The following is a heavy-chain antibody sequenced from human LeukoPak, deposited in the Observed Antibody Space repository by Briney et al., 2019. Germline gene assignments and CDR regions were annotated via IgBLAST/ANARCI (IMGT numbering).Heavy chain of an antibody. CDR2: SNSDGDRK. CDR3: VRGSGLESPSNRLFDD. CDR1: GFTISSYT. V-gene: IGHV3-74*01. D-gene: IGHD2-2*01. J-gene: IGHJ4*02. Sequence: GGSLRLFCAASGFTISSYTFGSYTMNWVRQAPGKGLVWVSRSNSDGDRKAYADFVKGRFTISRDNAKNTLFLQMDSLRAEDTAVHYCVRGSGLESPSNRLFDDWGQGTLVTVSS.